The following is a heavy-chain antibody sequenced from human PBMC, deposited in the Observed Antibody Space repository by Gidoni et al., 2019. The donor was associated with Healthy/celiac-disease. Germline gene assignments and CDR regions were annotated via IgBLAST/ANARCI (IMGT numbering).Heavy chain of an antibody. CDR1: GYSFTSYW. CDR3: ARGGYYDFWSGPPKGMDV. D-gene: IGHD3-3*01. CDR2: IYPGDSAT. V-gene: IGHV5-51*01. J-gene: IGHJ6*02. Sequence: EVQLVQSGAEVKKPGESLKIHCKGSGYSFTSYWIGWVRQMPGKGLEWMGIIYPGDSATRYSPSFQGQVTISADKSISTAYLQWSSLKASDTAMYYCARGGYYDFWSGPPKGMDVWGQGTTVTVSS.